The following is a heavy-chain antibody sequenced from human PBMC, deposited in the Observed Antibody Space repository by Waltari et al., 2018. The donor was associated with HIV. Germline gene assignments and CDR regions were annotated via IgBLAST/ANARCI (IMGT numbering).Heavy chain of an antibody. V-gene: IGHV4-34*01. D-gene: IGHD6-13*01. J-gene: IGHJ4*02. Sequence: QVQLKQWGAGMLKPSETLSLTCSVYSESFSGNYWSWIRQPPGKGLEWIGEVNHSGSTNYNPSLKSRVTISVDTSKKQFSPRLTSVTAADTTIYYCARMPILGYGSYTFDSWGQGALVTVSS. CDR1: SESFSGNY. CDR3: ARMPILGYGSYTFDS. CDR2: VNHSGST.